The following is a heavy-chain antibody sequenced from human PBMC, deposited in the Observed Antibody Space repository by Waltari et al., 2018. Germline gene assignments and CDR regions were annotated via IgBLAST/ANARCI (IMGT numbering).Heavy chain of an antibody. CDR2: IDSNGGGT. V-gene: IGHV1-2*02. J-gene: IGHJ4*02. D-gene: IGHD6-13*01. CDR3: AREGYASNFEF. Sequence: QVQLLQSGAEVKRPGASVMLSCKASGYTFTGYYLPWVRQAPGQGLEWMGWIDSNGGGTNYAQRFQGRVTMTRDTSISTAYMEVSRLRSDDTAVYYCAREGYASNFEFWGQGTLVTVSS. CDR1: GYTFTGYY.